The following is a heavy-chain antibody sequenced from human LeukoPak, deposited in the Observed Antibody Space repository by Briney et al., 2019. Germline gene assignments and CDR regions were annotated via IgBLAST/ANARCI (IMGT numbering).Heavy chain of an antibody. CDR1: GFTFSSYG. D-gene: IGHD6-19*01. V-gene: IGHV3-30*18. Sequence: GRSLRLSCAAPGFTFSSYGMHWVRQAPGKGLEWVAVISYDGSNKYYADSVKGRFTISRDSSKNTLYLQMNSLRAEDTAVYYCAKGQQWLARAAYFDYWGQGTLVTVSS. J-gene: IGHJ4*02. CDR2: ISYDGSNK. CDR3: AKGQQWLARAAYFDY.